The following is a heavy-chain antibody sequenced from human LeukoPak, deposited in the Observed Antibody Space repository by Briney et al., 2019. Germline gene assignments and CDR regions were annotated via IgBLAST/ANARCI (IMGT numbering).Heavy chain of an antibody. V-gene: IGHV4-4*07. D-gene: IGHD1-20*01. J-gene: IGHJ5*02. Sequence: KASETLSLTCTVSGGSISSYYWTWIRQPAGKGLEWIGRTHTSGSTNYNPSLKSRVTMSVDTSKNQFSLKLTSVTAADTAVYYCARRGITRPFDPWGQGTLVTVSS. CDR2: THTSGST. CDR3: ARRGITRPFDP. CDR1: GGSISSYY.